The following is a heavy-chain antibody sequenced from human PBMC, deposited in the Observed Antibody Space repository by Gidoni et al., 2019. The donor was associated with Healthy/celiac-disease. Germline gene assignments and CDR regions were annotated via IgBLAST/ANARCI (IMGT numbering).Heavy chain of an antibody. CDR2: ISGSGGST. CDR1: GFTFSSYA. Sequence: VQLVESGGGLVQPGVSLRLSCAASGFTFSSYAMSWVRQAPGKGLAWVSAISGSGGSTYYADSVKGRFTISRDNSKNTLYLQMNSLRAEDTAVYYCAKDGTRGDYYYYYMDVWGKGTTVTVSS. V-gene: IGHV3-23*04. D-gene: IGHD1-26*01. J-gene: IGHJ6*03. CDR3: AKDGTRGDYYYYYMDV.